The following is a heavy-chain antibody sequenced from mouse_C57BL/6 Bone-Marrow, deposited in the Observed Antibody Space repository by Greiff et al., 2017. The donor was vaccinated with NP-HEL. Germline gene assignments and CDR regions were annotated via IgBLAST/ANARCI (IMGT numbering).Heavy chain of an antibody. J-gene: IGHJ2*01. CDR3: ARGASTMVKDYFDY. D-gene: IGHD2-2*01. Sequence: EVKLMESGPGLVKPSQSLSLTCSVTGYSITSGYYWNWIRQFPGNKLEWMGYISYDGSNNYNPSLKNRISITRDTSKNQFFLKLNSVTTEDTATYYCARGASTMVKDYFDYWGQGTTLTVSS. CDR2: ISYDGSN. V-gene: IGHV3-6*01. CDR1: GYSITSGYY.